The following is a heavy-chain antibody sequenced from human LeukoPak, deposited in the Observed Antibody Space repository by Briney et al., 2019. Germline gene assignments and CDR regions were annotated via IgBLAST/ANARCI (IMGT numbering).Heavy chain of an antibody. J-gene: IGHJ4*02. Sequence: ASVKVSCKASGYTFTGYYMHWVRQAPGQGLGWMGRINPNSGGTNYAQKFQGRVTMTRDTSISTAYVELSRLRSDDTAVYYCARTSHYDILTGYLVYYFDYWGQGTLVTVSS. CDR2: INPNSGGT. CDR3: ARTSHYDILTGYLVYYFDY. V-gene: IGHV1-2*06. D-gene: IGHD3-9*01. CDR1: GYTFTGYY.